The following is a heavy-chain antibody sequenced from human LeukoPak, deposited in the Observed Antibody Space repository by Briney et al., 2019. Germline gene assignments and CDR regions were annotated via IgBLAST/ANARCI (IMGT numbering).Heavy chain of an antibody. CDR3: ARFSLRAMGNYLDF. V-gene: IGHV4-30-2*01. J-gene: IGHJ4*02. CDR2: IYPRGST. Sequence: HPSQTLSLTCAVSGGSISSGSYSWSWIRQPPGKGLEWIGYIYPRGSTYYNPSLKSRVILSLDKSANQFSLNLSSVTAADTAVYYCARFSLRAMGNYLDFWGQGTLVTVSS. CDR1: GGSISSGSYS. D-gene: IGHD7-27*01.